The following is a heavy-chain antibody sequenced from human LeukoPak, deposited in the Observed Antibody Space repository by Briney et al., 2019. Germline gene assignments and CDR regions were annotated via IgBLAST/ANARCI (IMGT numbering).Heavy chain of an antibody. J-gene: IGHJ4*02. D-gene: IGHD2-8*01. V-gene: IGHV3-7*03. CDR1: GFTFSSYW. Sequence: TGGSLRLSCAASGFTFSSYWMSWVRQAPGKGLEWVANIKQEGSEKYYVDSVKGRFTISRDNAKNSLYLQMDSLRAEDTAVYYCARTPLSLGYCMNGVCYSIGSRDVTDYWGQGSLVTVSS. CDR3: ARTPLSLGYCMNGVCYSIGSRDVTDY. CDR2: IKQEGSEK.